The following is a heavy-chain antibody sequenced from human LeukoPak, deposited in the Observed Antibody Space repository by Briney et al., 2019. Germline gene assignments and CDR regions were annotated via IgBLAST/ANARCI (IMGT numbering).Heavy chain of an antibody. D-gene: IGHD6-13*01. CDR1: GFTFSSYS. V-gene: IGHV3-21*01. CDR2: ISSSSSYI. J-gene: IGHJ4*02. CDR3: ARCSSSWSYYFDY. Sequence: GGSLRLSCAASGFTFSSYSMNWVRQAPGKGLEWVSSISSSSSYIYYADSVKGRFTISRDNAKNSLYLQMNSLRAEDTAVYCCARCSSSWSYYFDYWGQGTLSPSPQ.